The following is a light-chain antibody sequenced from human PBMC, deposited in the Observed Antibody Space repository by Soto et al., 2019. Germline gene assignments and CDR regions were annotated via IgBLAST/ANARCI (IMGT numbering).Light chain of an antibody. J-gene: IGKJ2*01. CDR3: QQSYSTPFT. Sequence: DIQMTQSPSSLSASVEDSVTITCRATQDISTFLNWYQQRPGKASNVLIYRASTLQGDVPSRFSVSGSGTDFTLTISGLQPEDFAIYYCQQSYSTPFTFGQGTQVEV. V-gene: IGKV1-39*01. CDR2: RAS. CDR1: QDISTF.